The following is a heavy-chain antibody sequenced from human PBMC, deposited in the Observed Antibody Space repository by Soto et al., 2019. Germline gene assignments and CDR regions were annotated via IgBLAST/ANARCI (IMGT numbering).Heavy chain of an antibody. V-gene: IGHV4-30-2*01. J-gene: IGHJ4*02. CDR2: FYYSGNT. D-gene: IGHD4-17*01. CDR1: GSSISSAGYS. CDR3: ARGAGDYGFYYFDS. Sequence: QLQLQESGSGLVKPSQTLSLTCAVSGSSISSAGYSWSWIRQPPGKGREWIGGFYYSGNTYFNPSLKSRVTISVDRSKNQFSLKLSSVTAADTAVYYCARGAGDYGFYYFDSWGQGTQVTVSS.